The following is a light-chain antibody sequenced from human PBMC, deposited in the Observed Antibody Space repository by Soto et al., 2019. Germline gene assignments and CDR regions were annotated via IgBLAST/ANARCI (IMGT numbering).Light chain of an antibody. CDR1: QDVSGH. CDR3: QQYNNWPLSIT. J-gene: IGKJ5*01. Sequence: EIVMTQSPATLSVSPGERATLSCRASQDVSGHLAWFQQKPGQAPRLLIYDTSTRATAIPVRFSGSGSGTEFTLTISSLQSEDFAVYYCQQYNNWPLSITFGQGTRLEIK. V-gene: IGKV3-15*01. CDR2: DTS.